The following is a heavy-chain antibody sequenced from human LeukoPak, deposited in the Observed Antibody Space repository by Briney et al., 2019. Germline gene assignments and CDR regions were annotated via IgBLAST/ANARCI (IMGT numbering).Heavy chain of an antibody. D-gene: IGHD1-26*01. CDR1: GGSFSGYY. V-gene: IGHV4-34*01. CDR2: INHSGST. J-gene: IGHJ3*02. Sequence: PSETLSLTCAVYGGSFSGYYWSWIRQPPGKGLEWIGEINHSGSTNYNPSLKSRVIISVDTSKNQFSLKLSSVTAADAAVYYCARGLVPGLVGSAFDIWGKGTMVTVSS. CDR3: ARGLVPGLVGSAFDI.